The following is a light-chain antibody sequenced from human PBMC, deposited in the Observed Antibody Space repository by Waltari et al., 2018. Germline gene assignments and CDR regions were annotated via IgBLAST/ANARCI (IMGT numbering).Light chain of an antibody. CDR1: NSDVGNYNL. V-gene: IGLV2-23*02. CDR2: QVI. CDR3: CSYAGSGTYV. Sequence: QSALTQPASVSGTPGQSITISCTGTNSDVGNYNLVSWYQHHPGEAPKLMICQVIKRPSGVPNRFPGSKSGNTASLTISGLQAEDEADYYCCSYAGSGTYVFGTGTKVTVL. J-gene: IGLJ1*01.